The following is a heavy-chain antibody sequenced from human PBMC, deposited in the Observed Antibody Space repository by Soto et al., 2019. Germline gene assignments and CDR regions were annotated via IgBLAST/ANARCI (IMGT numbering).Heavy chain of an antibody. V-gene: IGHV3-30-3*01. CDR3: ARDPPPYCSSSGWFDP. CDR2: ISYDGSNK. D-gene: IGHD6-6*01. J-gene: IGHJ5*02. Sequence: SVRLSCGASGFTFSSYAMHWVRQAPGKRLEWVAVISYDGSNKYYADSVKGRFTISRDNSKNTLYLQMNSLRAEDTAVYYCARDPPPYCSSSGWFDPWGQGTLVNVSS. CDR1: GFTFSSYA.